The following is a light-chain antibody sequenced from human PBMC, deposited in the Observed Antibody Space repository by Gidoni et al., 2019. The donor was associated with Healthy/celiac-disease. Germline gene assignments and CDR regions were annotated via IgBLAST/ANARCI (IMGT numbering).Light chain of an antibody. CDR2: AAS. Sequence: DIQMTQSPSSLSASVGDRVTITCRASQSISSYLNWYQQKPGKAPKLLIYAASSLQSGVPSRFSGSGSGTDFTLTISSLQPEDFATYYCQQRYSTPQTFXQXTKLEIK. CDR1: QSISSY. J-gene: IGKJ2*01. V-gene: IGKV1-39*01. CDR3: QQRYSTPQT.